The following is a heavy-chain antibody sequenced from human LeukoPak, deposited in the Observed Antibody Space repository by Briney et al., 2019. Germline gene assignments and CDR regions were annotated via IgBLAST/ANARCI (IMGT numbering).Heavy chain of an antibody. CDR3: ARVSPDYYDSSGYYYYYYMDV. D-gene: IGHD3-22*01. V-gene: IGHV3-7*01. J-gene: IGHJ6*03. CDR2: IKQDGSEK. CDR1: GFTFSSYW. Sequence: GGSLRLSCAASGFTFSSYWMSWVRQAPGKGLEWVANIKQDGSEKYYVDSVKGRFTISRDNAKNSLYLQMNSLRAEDTAMYYCARVSPDYYDSSGYYYYYYMDVWGKGTTVTVSS.